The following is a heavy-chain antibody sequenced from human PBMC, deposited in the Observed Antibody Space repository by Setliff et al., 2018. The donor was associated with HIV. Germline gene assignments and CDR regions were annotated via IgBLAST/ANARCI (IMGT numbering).Heavy chain of an antibody. V-gene: IGHV1-69*04. D-gene: IGHD2-2*01. J-gene: IGHJ6*02. CDR3: ARDHCSSSGCYEYSYYGMDV. CDR2: IIPILGVA. Sequence: SVKVSCKASGYTFSNFGMSWVRQAPGQGLDWMGRIIPILGVANHAQRFQGKVTITADKSTSTAYMELTSLRSDDTSVYYCARDHCSSSGCYEYSYYGMDVWGQGTTVTVSS. CDR1: GYTFSNFG.